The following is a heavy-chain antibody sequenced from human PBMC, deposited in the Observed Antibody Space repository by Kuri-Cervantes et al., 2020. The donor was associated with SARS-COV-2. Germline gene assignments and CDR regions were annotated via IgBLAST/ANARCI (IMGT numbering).Heavy chain of an antibody. CDR3: AREGGHSSGWISHFDY. J-gene: IGHJ4*02. Sequence: GSLRLSCAVYGGSFSGYYWSWIRQPPGKGLEWIGEINHSGSTNYNPSLKSRVTISVDTSKNQFSLKLSSVTAADTAVYYCAREGGHSSGWISHFDYWGQGTLVTVSS. CDR1: GGSFSGYY. V-gene: IGHV4-34*01. CDR2: INHSGST. D-gene: IGHD6-19*01.